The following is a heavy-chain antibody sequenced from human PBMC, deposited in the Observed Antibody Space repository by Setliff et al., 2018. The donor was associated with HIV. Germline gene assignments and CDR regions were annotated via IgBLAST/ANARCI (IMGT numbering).Heavy chain of an antibody. Sequence: PSETLSLTCTVSGGSISSYYWSWIRQPPGKGLEWIGCIYTSGNTNYDPSLKSRVTMSADESKNQFSLKLNSVTAADTAVYYCARASLGLYSGSYPWGQGILVTVSS. D-gene: IGHD1-26*01. CDR3: ARASLGLYSGSYP. CDR1: GGSISSYY. CDR2: IYTSGNT. J-gene: IGHJ5*02. V-gene: IGHV4-4*09.